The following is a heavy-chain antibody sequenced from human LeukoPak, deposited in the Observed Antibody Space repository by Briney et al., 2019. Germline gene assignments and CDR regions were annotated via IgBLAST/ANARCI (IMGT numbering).Heavy chain of an antibody. CDR2: ISGSGGST. D-gene: IGHD2-21*02. CDR3: AKHRRVVVTFDAFDI. CDR1: GFTFSSYS. V-gene: IGHV3-23*01. Sequence: GGSLRLSCKTSGFTFSSYSMNWVRQAPGKGLEWVSAISGSGGSTYYADSVKGRFTISRDNSKNTLYLQMNSLRAEDTAVYYCAKHRRVVVTFDAFDIWGQGTMVTVSS. J-gene: IGHJ3*02.